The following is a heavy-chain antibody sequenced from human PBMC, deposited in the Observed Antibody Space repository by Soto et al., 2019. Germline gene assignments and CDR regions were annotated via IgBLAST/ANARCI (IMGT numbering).Heavy chain of an antibody. CDR3: AKSITARPFDY. Sequence: LRLSCTASGFTFSSYAMSWVRQAPGKGLEWVSAISGSGGNAYYADSVKGRFTISRDNSKNTLYLQMNSLRAEDTAVYYCAKSITARPFDYWGQGALVTVSS. CDR1: GFTFSSYA. D-gene: IGHD6-6*01. J-gene: IGHJ4*02. V-gene: IGHV3-23*01. CDR2: ISGSGGNA.